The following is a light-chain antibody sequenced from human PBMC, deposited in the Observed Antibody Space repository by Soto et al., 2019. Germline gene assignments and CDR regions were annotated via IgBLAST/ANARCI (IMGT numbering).Light chain of an antibody. J-gene: IGKJ2*01. Sequence: DIQMTQSPSTLSASVGDRVTITCRASQSISSWLAWYQQKPGKAPKLLIYDASRLQRGVPSRLSGSGSGTEFTITISSLQPDDFATYYCQQYNSYSPRTFGQGTKLEI. CDR1: QSISSW. CDR3: QQYNSYSPRT. CDR2: DAS. V-gene: IGKV1-5*01.